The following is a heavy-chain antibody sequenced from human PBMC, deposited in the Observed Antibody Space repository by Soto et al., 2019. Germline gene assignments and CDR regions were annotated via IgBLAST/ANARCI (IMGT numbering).Heavy chain of an antibody. Sequence: QVQLVQSGAEVKKPGSSVKVSCKASGGTFSSYAISWVRQAPGQGLEWMGGFIPIFGTANYAQKFQGRVRITADKSTSTAYMALSSLGSEATAVYYCAREGRWEGSGSNPPSVDYWGQGTLVTVCS. CDR2: FIPIFGTA. D-gene: IGHD3-10*01. CDR1: GGTFSSYA. J-gene: IGHJ4*02. CDR3: AREGRWEGSGSNPPSVDY. V-gene: IGHV1-69*06.